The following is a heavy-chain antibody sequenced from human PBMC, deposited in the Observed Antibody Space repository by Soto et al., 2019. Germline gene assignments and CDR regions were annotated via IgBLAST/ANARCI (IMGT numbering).Heavy chain of an antibody. CDR1: GYTFTDSY. CDR2: INPVGGST. J-gene: IGHJ4*02. Sequence: QVQLVQSGAEVKEPGASVRLSCKASGYTFTDSYIHWVRQAPGKGLEWMGVINPVGGSTTYIQKFQGRVTLTRDMSTTTVHMVLSALRSDDTATYYCARDEGAAMGFQYWGQGTPVNVFS. CDR3: ARDEGAAMGFQY. V-gene: IGHV1-46*01. D-gene: IGHD5-18*01.